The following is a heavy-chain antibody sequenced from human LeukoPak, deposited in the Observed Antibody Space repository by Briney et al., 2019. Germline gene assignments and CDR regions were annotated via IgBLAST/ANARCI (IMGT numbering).Heavy chain of an antibody. CDR3: VRDGCSSTTNCSPRYYNGMDV. CDR1: GDSINNYY. J-gene: IGHJ6*02. CDR2: IYYSGTTAYRST. D-gene: IGHD2-2*01. V-gene: IGHV4-59*01. Sequence: SETLSLTCTVSGDSINNYYWSWIRQPPGQGLEWIAFIYYSGTTAYRSTAYNPSLKSRVTISVDTSKNQFSLKLSSVTAADTAVYYCVRDGCSSTTNCSPRYYNGMDVWGQGTTVTVSS.